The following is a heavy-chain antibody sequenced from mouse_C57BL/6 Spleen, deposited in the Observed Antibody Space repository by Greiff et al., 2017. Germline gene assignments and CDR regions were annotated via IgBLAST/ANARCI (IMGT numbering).Heavy chain of an antibody. CDR1: CYTFTGYW. CDR3: AREGLLYWFAY. V-gene: IGHV1-9*01. J-gene: IGHJ3*01. D-gene: IGHD1-3*01. CDR2: ILPGSGST. Sequence: QVHVKPSVAELMQPGASVKLSCQATCYTFTGYWIEWVKQRPGHCLEWIGEILPGSGSTNYNEKFKGKATFTADTSSNTAYMQLSSLTTEDSAIYYCAREGLLYWFAYWGQGTLVTVSA.